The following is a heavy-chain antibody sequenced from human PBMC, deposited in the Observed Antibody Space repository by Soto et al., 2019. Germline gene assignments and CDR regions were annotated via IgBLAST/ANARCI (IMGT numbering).Heavy chain of an antibody. CDR2: ISGSGDST. D-gene: IGHD3-10*01. CDR1: GFTFSSYGMTFSSYA. V-gene: IGHV3-23*01. J-gene: IGHJ6*02. Sequence: PGGSLRLSCAASGFTFSSYGMTFSSYALSWVRQAPGKGLEWVSTISGSGDSTYYAASVKGRFTISRDNSKNTLFLQMNSLRAGDTALYYCAKVRGYYEGAGSRNYYFYGMDVWGQGTTVTVPS. CDR3: AKVRGYYEGAGSRNYYFYGMDV.